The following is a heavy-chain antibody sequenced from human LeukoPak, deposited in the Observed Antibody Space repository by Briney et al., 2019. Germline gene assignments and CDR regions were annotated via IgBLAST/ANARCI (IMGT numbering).Heavy chain of an antibody. CDR1: GGSFSGYY. J-gene: IGHJ5*02. CDR3: ARVGGTVNP. Sequence: PSETLSLTCAVYGGSFSGYYWSWIRQPPGKGLEWIGSIYYSGSTYYNPSLKSRVTISVDTSKNQFSLKLSSVTAADTAVYYCARVGGTVNPWGQGTLVTVSS. D-gene: IGHD4-17*01. V-gene: IGHV4-34*01. CDR2: IYYSGST.